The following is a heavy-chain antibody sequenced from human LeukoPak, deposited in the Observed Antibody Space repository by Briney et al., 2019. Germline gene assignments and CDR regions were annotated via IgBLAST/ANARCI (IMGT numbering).Heavy chain of an antibody. CDR2: ISGDGAST. J-gene: IGHJ6*02. CDR1: GFTVGDYA. D-gene: IGHD3-22*01. CDR3: ATPAGGYYYDSSGGMDV. Sequence: GGSLRLSCAASGFTVGDYAMHWVRQAPGKGLDWVALISGDGASTNYADSVKGRFTISRDNSKNSLYLQMNILSTEDTALYYCATPAGGYYYDSSGGMDVWGQGTTVIVSS. V-gene: IGHV3-43*02.